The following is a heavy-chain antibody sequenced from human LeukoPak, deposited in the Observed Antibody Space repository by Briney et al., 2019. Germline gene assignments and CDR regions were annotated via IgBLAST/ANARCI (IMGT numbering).Heavy chain of an antibody. D-gene: IGHD6-6*01. V-gene: IGHV4-38-2*02. Sequence: PSETLSLTCAVSGYSISSGYYWGWIRQPPGKGLEWIGSIYHSGSTYYNPSLKSRVTISVDTSKNQFSLKLSSVTAADTAVYYCAREIAARPYYYYYMDVWGKGTTVTVSS. CDR2: IYHSGST. CDR3: AREIAARPYYYYYMDV. J-gene: IGHJ6*03. CDR1: GYSISSGYY.